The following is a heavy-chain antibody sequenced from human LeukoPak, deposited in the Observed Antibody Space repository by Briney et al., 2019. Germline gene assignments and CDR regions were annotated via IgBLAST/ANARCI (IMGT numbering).Heavy chain of an antibody. Sequence: SETLSLTCAADGGSFSGYYWSWIRQPPGKGLEWIGEIKDGGLTNYNPSLKSRVTISGDTSKSQFSLRLTSVTAADTAVYYCARGFSGVVARDWGQGTLVTVSS. V-gene: IGHV4-34*01. D-gene: IGHD2-15*01. CDR3: ARGFSGVVARD. CDR2: IKDGGLT. CDR1: GGSFSGYY. J-gene: IGHJ4*02.